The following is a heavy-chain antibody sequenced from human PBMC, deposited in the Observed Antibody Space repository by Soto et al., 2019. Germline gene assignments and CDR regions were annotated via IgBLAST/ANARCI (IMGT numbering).Heavy chain of an antibody. CDR1: GFTFSSYA. Sequence: GGSLRLSCAASGFTFSSYAMSWVRQAPGKGLEWVSAISGSGGSTYYADSVKGRFTISRYNSKNTLYLQMNSLRAEDTAVYYCAKDLGYCSGGSCYFSDYYYYYCMDVWGQGTTVTVSS. D-gene: IGHD2-15*01. V-gene: IGHV3-23*01. CDR2: ISGSGGST. CDR3: AKDLGYCSGGSCYFSDYYYYYCMDV. J-gene: IGHJ6*02.